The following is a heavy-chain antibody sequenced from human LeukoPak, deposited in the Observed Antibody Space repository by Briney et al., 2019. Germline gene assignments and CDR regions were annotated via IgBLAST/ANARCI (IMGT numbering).Heavy chain of an antibody. J-gene: IGHJ4*02. D-gene: IGHD6-6*01. CDR3: ARVRYSSSLDY. CDR1: GFIFSSYA. V-gene: IGHV3-53*04. CDR2: IYSGGST. Sequence: GGSLRLSCAASGFIFSSYAMTWVRQAPGKGLEWVSVIYSGGSTYYADSVKGRFTISRHNSKNTLYLQMNSLRAEDTAVYYCARVRYSSSLDYWGQGTLVTVSS.